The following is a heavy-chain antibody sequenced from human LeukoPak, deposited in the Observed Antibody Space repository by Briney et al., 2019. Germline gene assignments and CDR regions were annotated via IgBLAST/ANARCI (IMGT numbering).Heavy chain of an antibody. CDR2: IYYSGST. V-gene: IGHV4-59*12. J-gene: IGHJ6*03. CDR1: GGSISSYY. Sequence: SETLSLTCTVSGGSISSYYWSWIRQPPGKGLEWIGYIYYSGSTNYNPSLKSRVTISVGTSKNQFSLKLSSVTAADTAVYYCARGLGIAARPFYYYYYMDVWGKGTTVTVSS. D-gene: IGHD6-6*01. CDR3: ARGLGIAARPFYYYYYMDV.